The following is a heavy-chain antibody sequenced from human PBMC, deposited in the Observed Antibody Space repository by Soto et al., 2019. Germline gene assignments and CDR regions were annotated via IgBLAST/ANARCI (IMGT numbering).Heavy chain of an antibody. CDR1: GGSISSSSYY. Sequence: SETLSLTCTVSGGSISSSSYYWGWIRQPPGKGLEWIGSIYYSGSTYYNPSLKSRVTISVDTSKNQFSLKLSSVTAADTAVYYCARGIPESYDFWSGYYSAGFDPWGQGTLVTVSS. CDR2: IYYSGST. J-gene: IGHJ5*02. CDR3: ARGIPESYDFWSGYYSAGFDP. V-gene: IGHV4-39*01. D-gene: IGHD3-3*01.